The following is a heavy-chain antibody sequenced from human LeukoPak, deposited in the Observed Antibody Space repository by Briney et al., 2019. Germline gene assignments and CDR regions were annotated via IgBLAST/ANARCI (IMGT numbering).Heavy chain of an antibody. J-gene: IGHJ4*02. Sequence: PGGSLRLSCAASGFTFSSYWMSWVRQAPGKGLEWVANIKQDGSEKYYVDSVKGRFTISRDNAKNSLYLQMNSLRAEDTAVYYCARDLFNYDFWSGFEPTDDYWGQGTLVTVSS. CDR3: ARDLFNYDFWSGFEPTDDY. V-gene: IGHV3-7*01. CDR2: IKQDGSEK. D-gene: IGHD3-3*01. CDR1: GFTFSSYW.